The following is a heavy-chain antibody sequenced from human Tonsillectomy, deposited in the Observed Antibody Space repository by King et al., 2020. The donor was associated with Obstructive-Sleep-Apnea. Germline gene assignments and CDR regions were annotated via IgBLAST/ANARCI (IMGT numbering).Heavy chain of an antibody. Sequence: VQLVESGGGLVQPGRSLRLSCAASVFTFDDYAMHWVRQAPGKGLEWVSGITWNSGSIGYGDSVKGRFTITRDNAKNSLYLQRNSLKPEDTALYYCAKDTRGYYDSSGYADYWGQGTLVTVSS. CDR2: ITWNSGSI. CDR1: VFTFDDYA. V-gene: IGHV3-9*01. J-gene: IGHJ4*02. D-gene: IGHD3-22*01. CDR3: AKDTRGYYDSSGYADY.